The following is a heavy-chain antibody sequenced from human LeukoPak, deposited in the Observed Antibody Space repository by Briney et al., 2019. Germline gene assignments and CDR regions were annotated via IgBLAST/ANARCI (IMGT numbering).Heavy chain of an antibody. Sequence: GGSLRLSRAASGFTFSSYGMHWVRQAPGKGLEWVAVIWYDGSNKYYADSVKGRFTISRDNSKNTLYLQMNSLRAEDTAVYYCARGDGWSWVWLGYWGQGTLVTVSS. CDR1: GFTFSSYG. V-gene: IGHV3-33*01. CDR2: IWYDGSNK. J-gene: IGHJ4*02. D-gene: IGHD6-13*01. CDR3: ARGDGWSWVWLGY.